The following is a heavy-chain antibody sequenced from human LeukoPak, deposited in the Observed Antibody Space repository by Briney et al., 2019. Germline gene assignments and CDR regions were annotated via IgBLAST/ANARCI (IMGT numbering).Heavy chain of an antibody. Sequence: GGSLRLSCAASGFTFSSYWMSWVRQAPGKGLEWVANIKQDGSEKYYVDSVKGRFTISRDNSKNTLYLQMNSLRAEDTAVYYCARVSSLGAAPDYWGQGTLVTVSS. J-gene: IGHJ4*02. V-gene: IGHV3-7*03. D-gene: IGHD3-16*01. CDR1: GFTFSSYW. CDR3: ARVSSLGAAPDY. CDR2: IKQDGSEK.